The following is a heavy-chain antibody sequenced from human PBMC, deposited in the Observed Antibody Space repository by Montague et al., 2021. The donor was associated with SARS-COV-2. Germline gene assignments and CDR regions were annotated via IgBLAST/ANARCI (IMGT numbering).Heavy chain of an antibody. CDR2: IYTGGTT. CDR3: AAGIGNNALAY. CDR1: GFIVSGNY. Sequence: SLRLSCVACGFIVSGNYMRLVRQAPWKGLDWVSVIYTGGTTFYAXSVKSRFTISRHNTDNTLYLQMNSLRDDDTTVYYCAAGIGNNALAYWGQGTLVTVSS. J-gene: IGHJ4*02. D-gene: IGHD1-14*01. V-gene: IGHV3-53*04.